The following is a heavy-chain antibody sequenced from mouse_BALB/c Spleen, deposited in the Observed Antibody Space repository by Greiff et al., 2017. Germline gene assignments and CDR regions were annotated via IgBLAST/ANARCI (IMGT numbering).Heavy chain of an antibody. Sequence: EVQLQESGPGLVKPSQSLSLTCSVTGYSITSGYYWNWIRQFPGNKLEWMGYISYDGSNNYNPSLKNRISITRDTSKNQFFLKLNSVTTEDTATYYCANMYYYGNYYAMDYWGQGTSVTVSS. V-gene: IGHV3-6*02. CDR3: ANMYYYGNYYAMDY. D-gene: IGHD2-1*01. CDR2: ISYDGSN. CDR1: GYSITSGYY. J-gene: IGHJ4*01.